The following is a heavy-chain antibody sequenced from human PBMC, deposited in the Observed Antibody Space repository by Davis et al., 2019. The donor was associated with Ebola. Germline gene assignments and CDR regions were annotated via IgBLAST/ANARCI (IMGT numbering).Heavy chain of an antibody. CDR2: INSDGRSI. V-gene: IGHV3-74*01. Sequence: GESLKISCAAFGFTFTNYWMHWVRQAPGKGLVWVSRINSDGRSINYADSVKGRFTISRNNAKNTLYLQMNSLRAEDTAVYYCARAGEKRNGMDVWGQGTTVTVSS. J-gene: IGHJ6*02. D-gene: IGHD3-16*01. CDR1: GFTFTNYW. CDR3: ARAGEKRNGMDV.